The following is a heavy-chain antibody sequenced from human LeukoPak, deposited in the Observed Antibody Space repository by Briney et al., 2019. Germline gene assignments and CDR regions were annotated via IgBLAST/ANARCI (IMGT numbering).Heavy chain of an antibody. CDR1: GFTFSSYA. V-gene: IGHV3-23*01. Sequence: GGSLRLSCAASGFTFSSYAMSWVRQAPGKGQEWVSAISGSGGSTYYADSVKGRFTISRDNSKNTLYLQMNSLRAEDTAVYYCAKTLYNSGWYAGYYFDYWGQGTLVTVSS. J-gene: IGHJ4*02. CDR3: AKTLYNSGWYAGYYFDY. D-gene: IGHD6-19*01. CDR2: ISGSGGST.